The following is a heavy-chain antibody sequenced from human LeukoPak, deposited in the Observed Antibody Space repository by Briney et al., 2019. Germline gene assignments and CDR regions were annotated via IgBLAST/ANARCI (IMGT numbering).Heavy chain of an antibody. D-gene: IGHD3-10*01. CDR1: GYTFTNYG. V-gene: IGHV1-18*01. Sequence: ASVKVSRKASGYTFTNYGITWVRQAPGQGLEWLGWISAENGDTSYPQSLQDRVTVTIDTSTSTAYMELRSLRSDDTAVYYCARDSAMVRGVIINYFDYWGQGTLVSVSS. J-gene: IGHJ4*02. CDR3: ARDSAMVRGVIINYFDY. CDR2: ISAENGDT.